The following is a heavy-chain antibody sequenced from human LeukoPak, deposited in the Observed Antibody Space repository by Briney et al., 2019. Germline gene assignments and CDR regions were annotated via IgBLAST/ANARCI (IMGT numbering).Heavy chain of an antibody. J-gene: IGHJ4*02. Sequence: GGSLRLSCAASRFTFSSYSMNWVRQAPGKGLEWVSSISSSSSYIYYADSVKGRFTISRDNAKNSLYLQMNSLRAEDTAVYYCARVCTNGVCLGDYWGQGTLVTVSS. V-gene: IGHV3-21*01. CDR2: ISSSSSYI. D-gene: IGHD2-8*01. CDR1: RFTFSSYS. CDR3: ARVCTNGVCLGDY.